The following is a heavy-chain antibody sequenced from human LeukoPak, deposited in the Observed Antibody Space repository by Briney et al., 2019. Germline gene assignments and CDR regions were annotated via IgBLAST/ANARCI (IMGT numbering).Heavy chain of an antibody. CDR2: ISSSSSYI. Sequence: MTGGSLRLSCAASGFTFSSCSMNWVRQAPGKGLEWVSSISSSSSYIYYADSVKGRFTISRDNAKNSLYLQMNSLRAEDTAVYYCARDQQLVYFQHWGQGTLVTVSS. CDR1: GFTFSSCS. D-gene: IGHD6-13*01. CDR3: ARDQQLVYFQH. J-gene: IGHJ1*01. V-gene: IGHV3-21*01.